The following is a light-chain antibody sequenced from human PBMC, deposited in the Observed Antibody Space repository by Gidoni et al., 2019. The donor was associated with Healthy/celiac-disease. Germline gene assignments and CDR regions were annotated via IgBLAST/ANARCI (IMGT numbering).Light chain of an antibody. J-gene: IGKJ1*01. CDR2: GAS. CDR1: QSVSIRY. V-gene: IGKV3-20*01. CDR3: RQYGSSPRT. Sequence: EIVLTQSPGTLSLSPGESATLSCRASQSVSIRYLAWYQQKPGQAPRLLIYGASSRATGLPDRLSGSGSGTDFTLTISRLEPEDFAVYYCRQYGSSPRTFGQGTKVEIK.